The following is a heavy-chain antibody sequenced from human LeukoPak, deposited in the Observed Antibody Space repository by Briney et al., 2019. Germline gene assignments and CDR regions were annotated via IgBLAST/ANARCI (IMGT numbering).Heavy chain of an antibody. D-gene: IGHD3-10*01. CDR2: IYYSGST. V-gene: IGHV4-59*01. Sequence: SETLSLTCTVSGGSISSYYWSWLRQPPGKGLEWIGYIYYSGSTNYNPSLKSRVTISVDTSKNQFSLKLSSVTAADTAVYYCAASKRGSGSYYRIWGQGTLVTVSS. CDR1: GGSISSYY. J-gene: IGHJ4*02. CDR3: AASKRGSGSYYRI.